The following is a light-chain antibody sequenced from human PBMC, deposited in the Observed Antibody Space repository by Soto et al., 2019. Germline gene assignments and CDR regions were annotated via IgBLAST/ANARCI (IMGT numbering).Light chain of an antibody. Sequence: EIVLTQSPATLYFSPGERATLSCRASQSVSSYLAWYQQKPGQAPRLLIYDASNRATGIPARFSGSGSGTDFTLTTSSLEPEDFPVYYCQQRSNWITFGQGKRLEIK. CDR1: QSVSSY. J-gene: IGKJ5*01. CDR2: DAS. V-gene: IGKV3-11*01. CDR3: QQRSNWIT.